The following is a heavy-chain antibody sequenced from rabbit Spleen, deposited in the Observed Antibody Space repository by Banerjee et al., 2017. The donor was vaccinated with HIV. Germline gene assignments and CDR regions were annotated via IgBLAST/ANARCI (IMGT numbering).Heavy chain of an antibody. CDR2: IDSGSSGFT. V-gene: IGHV1S40*01. Sequence: QSLEESGGGLVKPGGTLTLTCKASGIDFSSDSYMCWVRQAPGKGLEWIACIDSGSSGFTYFASWAKGRFTISKTSSTTVTLQMTSLTAADTATYFCARNLGNLWGQGTLVTVS. CDR1: GIDFSSDSY. J-gene: IGHJ4*01. CDR3: ARNLGNL.